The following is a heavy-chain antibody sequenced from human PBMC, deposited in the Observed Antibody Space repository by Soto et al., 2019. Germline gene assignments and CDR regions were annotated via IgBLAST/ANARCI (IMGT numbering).Heavy chain of an antibody. J-gene: IGHJ6*02. CDR1: GYTFTSYG. Sequence: QVQLVQSGAEVKKPGASVKVSCKASGYTFTSYGISWVRQAPGQGLEWMGWISAYNGNTNYAQKLQGRVNMTTDTSTSTAYMELRSLIADETAVYYCARDLHPGGYCSGCSCYYYGMAVWGPGTTVTVSS. CDR3: ARDLHPGGYCSGCSCYYYGMAV. CDR2: ISAYNGNT. V-gene: IGHV1-18*01. D-gene: IGHD2-15*01.